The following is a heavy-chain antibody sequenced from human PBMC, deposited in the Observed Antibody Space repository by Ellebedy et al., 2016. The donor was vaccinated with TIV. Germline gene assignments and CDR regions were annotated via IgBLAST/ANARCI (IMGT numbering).Heavy chain of an antibody. D-gene: IGHD3-22*01. CDR2: INNDGSST. CDR1: GFTFSNSW. Sequence: GESLKISCAASGFTFSNSWMHWVRQGPGKGLVWVSRINNDGSSTTYADSVTGRFTISRDNAQNTLYLQMNSLRAEDTAVYYCESEDSNGYNADGFDIWGQGTTVTVSS. CDR3: ESEDSNGYNADGFDI. J-gene: IGHJ3*02. V-gene: IGHV3-74*01.